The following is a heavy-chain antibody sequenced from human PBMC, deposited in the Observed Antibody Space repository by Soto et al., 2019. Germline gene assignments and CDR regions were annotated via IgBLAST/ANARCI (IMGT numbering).Heavy chain of an antibody. D-gene: IGHD6-13*01. CDR3: TTDPHGSWYHYYGMDV. Sequence: EVQLVESGGGLVKPGGSLRLSCAASGFTFSNAWMNWVRQAPGKGLEWVGRIKSKTDGGTTDYAAPVKGRFTISRDDSKNTLYLQMNSLKTEETAVYYCTTDPHGSWYHYYGMDVWGQGTTVTVSS. CDR2: IKSKTDGGTT. V-gene: IGHV3-15*07. J-gene: IGHJ6*02. CDR1: GFTFSNAW.